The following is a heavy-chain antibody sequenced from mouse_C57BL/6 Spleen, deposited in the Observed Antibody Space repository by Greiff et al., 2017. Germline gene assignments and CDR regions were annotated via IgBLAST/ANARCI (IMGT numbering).Heavy chain of an antibody. CDR1: GYTFTEYT. D-gene: IGHD1-1*01. CDR2: FYPGSGSI. J-gene: IGHJ1*03. Sequence: QVQLQQSGAELVKPGASVKLSCKASGYTFTEYTIHWVKQRSGQGLEWIGWFYPGSGSIKYNEKFKDKATLTADKSSSTVYMELSRLTSEDSAVYFCARHEARSYGSSSWYFDVWGTGTTVTVSS. V-gene: IGHV1-62-2*01. CDR3: ARHEARSYGSSSWYFDV.